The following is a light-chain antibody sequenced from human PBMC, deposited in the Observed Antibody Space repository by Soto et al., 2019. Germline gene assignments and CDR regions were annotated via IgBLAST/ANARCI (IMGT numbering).Light chain of an antibody. J-gene: IGLJ2*01. V-gene: IGLV3-1*01. Sequence: SYELTQPPSVSVSPGQTASITCSGDKLGDKYAYWYQQKPGQSPVLVIHQDTKRPSGIPERFPGSNSGNTATLTISGTQAMDEADYYCQAWDSSVVFGGGTKLTVL. CDR2: QDT. CDR3: QAWDSSVV. CDR1: KLGDKY.